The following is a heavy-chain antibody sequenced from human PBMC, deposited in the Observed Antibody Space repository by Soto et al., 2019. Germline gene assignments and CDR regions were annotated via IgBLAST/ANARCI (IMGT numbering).Heavy chain of an antibody. CDR1: GYTFTSYY. CDR2: INHSGGST. Sequence: QVQLVQSGAEVKKPGASVKVSCKASGYTFTSYYMHWVRQAPGQGLEWMGIINHSGGSTSYAKKFPGRFPMPRDTSPSTVYMELSSLRSEDTAMYYCARTIAVAGTWWYFDLWGRGTMVT. J-gene: IGHJ2*01. D-gene: IGHD6-19*01. CDR3: ARTIAVAGTWWYFDL. V-gene: IGHV1-46*03.